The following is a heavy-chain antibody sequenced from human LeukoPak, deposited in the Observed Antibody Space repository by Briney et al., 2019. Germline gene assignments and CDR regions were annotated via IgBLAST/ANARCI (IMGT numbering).Heavy chain of an antibody. CDR1: GFTFSSYA. V-gene: IGHV3-23*01. Sequence: GGSLRLSCAASGFTFSSYAMSGVRQAPGKGLEGVSAISGSGGSTYYADSVKGRFTISIDNSKNTLYLQMNSLRAEDTAVYYCAKDEPQSGSQGPDAFDIWGQGTMVTVSS. CDR3: AKDEPQSGSQGPDAFDI. CDR2: ISGSGGST. D-gene: IGHD3-3*01. J-gene: IGHJ3*02.